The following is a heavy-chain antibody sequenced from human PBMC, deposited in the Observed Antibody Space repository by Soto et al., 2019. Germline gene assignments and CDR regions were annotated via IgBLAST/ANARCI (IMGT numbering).Heavy chain of an antibody. CDR3: ARRDAGRPSFDY. D-gene: IGHD6-13*01. CDR1: GGPISSRGYY. Sequence: QLQLQESGPGLVKPSETLSLACTVSGGPISSRGYYWGWIRQPPGKGLEWIGDIYYTGSTYYNPSLKSRVTISVDTSKNQFSLKVSSVNAADTAVYYCARRDAGRPSFDYWGQGTLVTVSS. V-gene: IGHV4-39*01. J-gene: IGHJ4*02. CDR2: IYYTGST.